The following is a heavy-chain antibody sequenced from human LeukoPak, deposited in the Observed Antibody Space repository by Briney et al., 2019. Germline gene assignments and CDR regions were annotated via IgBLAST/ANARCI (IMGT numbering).Heavy chain of an antibody. CDR2: TRNKANSYTT. J-gene: IGHJ4*02. Sequence: GGSLRLSCAASGFTFSDHYMDWVRQAPGKGLEWVGRTRNKANSYTTEYAASVKGRFTISRDNAKNSVYLQMNSLRAEDTAVYYCARLSEMLRGPEVIYYFEHWGQGTLVTVSS. V-gene: IGHV3-72*01. D-gene: IGHD3-10*01. CDR1: GFTFSDHY. CDR3: ARLSEMLRGPEVIYYFEH.